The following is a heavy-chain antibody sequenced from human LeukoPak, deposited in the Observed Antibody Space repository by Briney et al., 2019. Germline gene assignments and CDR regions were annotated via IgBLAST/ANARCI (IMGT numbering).Heavy chain of an antibody. CDR2: ISAYNGNT. J-gene: IGHJ4*02. Sequence: ASVRVSCKASGYTFTGNYLHWVRQAPGQGLEWMGWISAYNGNTNYAQKLQGRVTMTTDTSTSTAYMELRSLRSDDTAVYYCARDRSGWYPGSLFDYWGQGTLVTVSS. D-gene: IGHD6-19*01. CDR3: ARDRSGWYPGSLFDY. V-gene: IGHV1-18*04. CDR1: GYTFTGNY.